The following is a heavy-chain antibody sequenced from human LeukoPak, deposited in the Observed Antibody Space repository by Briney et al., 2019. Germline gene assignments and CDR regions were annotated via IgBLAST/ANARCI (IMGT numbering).Heavy chain of an antibody. Sequence: GGSLRLSCAASGFTFSSYWMGWVRQAPGKGLEWVANIKQEGSEKYYVDSVKGRFTISRDNAKNSLYLQMNSLRAEDTAVYYCARDKSYGDSSDYWGQGTLVTVSS. D-gene: IGHD4-17*01. CDR3: ARDKSYGDSSDY. J-gene: IGHJ4*02. CDR1: GFTFSSYW. V-gene: IGHV3-7*01. CDR2: IKQEGSEK.